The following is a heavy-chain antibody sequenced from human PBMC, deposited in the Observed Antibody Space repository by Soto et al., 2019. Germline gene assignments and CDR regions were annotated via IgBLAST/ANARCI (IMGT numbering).Heavy chain of an antibody. CDR3: ASGPVQYCTNGVCLDY. D-gene: IGHD2-8*01. J-gene: IGHJ4*02. CDR2: INHSGST. Sequence: SETLSLTCAVYGGSFSGYYWSWIRQPPGKGLEWIGEINHSGSTNYNPSLKSRVTISVDTSKNQFSLKLSSVTAADTAVYYCASGPVQYCTNGVCLDYWGQGTLVTVSS. V-gene: IGHV4-34*01. CDR1: GGSFSGYY.